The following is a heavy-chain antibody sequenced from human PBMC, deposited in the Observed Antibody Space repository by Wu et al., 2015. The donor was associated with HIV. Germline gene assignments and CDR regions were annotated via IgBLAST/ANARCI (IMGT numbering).Heavy chain of an antibody. V-gene: IGHV1-2*02. CDR2: INPNSGGT. D-gene: IGHD3-10*01. CDR3: ARSHYYGFGDHASYYYYGMDV. CDR1: GYTFIDYY. Sequence: QVQLVQSGAEVKKPGASVKVSCKASGYTFIDYYMHWVRQAPGQGLEWMGWINPNSGGTNYAQKFQGRVTMTRDTSISTAYMELSRLRSDDTAVYYCARSHYYGFGDHASYYYYGMDVVGQGTTVTVSS. J-gene: IGHJ6*02.